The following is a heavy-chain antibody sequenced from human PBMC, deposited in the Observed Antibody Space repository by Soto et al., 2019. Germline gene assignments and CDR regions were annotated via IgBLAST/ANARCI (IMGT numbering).Heavy chain of an antibody. V-gene: IGHV4-59*08. Sequence: PSETLSLTCTVSGGSIISYCWSWIRQPPGKGLEWIGYIYYSGSTNYNPSLKSRVTISVDTSKNQFSLKLSSVTAADTAVYYCARAKAPLYSSSWYWFDPWGQGTLVTVSS. D-gene: IGHD6-13*01. CDR2: IYYSGST. CDR1: GGSIISYC. CDR3: ARAKAPLYSSSWYWFDP. J-gene: IGHJ5*02.